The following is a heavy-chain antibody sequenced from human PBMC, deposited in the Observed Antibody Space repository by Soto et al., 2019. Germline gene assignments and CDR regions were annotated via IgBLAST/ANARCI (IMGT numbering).Heavy chain of an antibody. CDR3: ARHKNLGAPSYYGMDV. J-gene: IGHJ6*02. CDR2: IIPIFGTA. D-gene: IGHD1-26*01. V-gene: IGHV1-69*13. CDR1: GGTFSSYA. Sequence: SVKVSCKASGGTFSSYAISWVRQAPGQGLEWMGGIIPIFGTANYAQKFQGRVTITADESTSTAYMELSSLRSEDTAVYYCARHKNLGAPSYYGMDVWGQATKVTVSS.